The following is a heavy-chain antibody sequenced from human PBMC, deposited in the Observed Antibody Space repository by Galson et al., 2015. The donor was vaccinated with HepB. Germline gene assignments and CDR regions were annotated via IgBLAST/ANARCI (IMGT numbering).Heavy chain of an antibody. CDR1: EFTVSSNY. V-gene: IGHV3-53*01. D-gene: IGHD2-21*02. CDR3: ARVVLVTTTLDGFDI. Sequence: SLRLSCAASEFTVSSNYMTWVRQAPGKGLEWVSLLYIAGNTFYADSVKGRFAISRDNSKNTLYLQMNNLRAEDTAIYYCARVVLVTTTLDGFDIWGQGTMVTVSS. CDR2: LYIAGNT. J-gene: IGHJ3*02.